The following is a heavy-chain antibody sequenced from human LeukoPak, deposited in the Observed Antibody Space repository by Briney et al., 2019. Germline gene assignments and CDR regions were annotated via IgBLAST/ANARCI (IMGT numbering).Heavy chain of an antibody. CDR3: ARGDGYNDAEYLQH. D-gene: IGHD5-24*01. CDR1: GFTFSSYG. V-gene: IGHV3-30*12. J-gene: IGHJ1*01. CDR2: NK. Sequence: GGSLRPSCAASGFTFSSYGMHWVRQAPGKGLEWVAVNKYYGDSVKGRFTISRDNSKKTLYLQMNSLRVEDTAVYYCARGDGYNDAEYLQHWGQGTLVTVS.